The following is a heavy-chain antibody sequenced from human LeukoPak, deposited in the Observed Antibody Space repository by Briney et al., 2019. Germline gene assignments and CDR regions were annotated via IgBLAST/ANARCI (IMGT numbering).Heavy chain of an antibody. CDR3: AKDLRGAGYNWFDP. V-gene: IGHV3-23*01. Sequence: PGGSLRLSCAASGFTFSSYAMSWVRQAPGKGLEWVSGISGSGGSTYYADPVKGRFTISRDNSKNTLYLQMNSLRAEDTAVYYCAKDLRGAGYNWFDPWGQGTLVTVSS. CDR2: ISGSGGST. CDR1: GFTFSSYA. J-gene: IGHJ5*02. D-gene: IGHD3-10*01.